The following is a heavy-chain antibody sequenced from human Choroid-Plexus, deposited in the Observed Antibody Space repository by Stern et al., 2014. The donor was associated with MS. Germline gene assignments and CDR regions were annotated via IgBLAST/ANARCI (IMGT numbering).Heavy chain of an antibody. CDR1: GYIFTGYY. D-gene: IGHD3-3*01. CDR2: IKPNTGGT. CDR3: ARDQRGITIFGVVTDYYYLGMDV. Sequence: VQLVESGAEVKKPGASVKVSCKTSGYIFTGYYIHWVRQAPGQGLEWMAWIKPNTGGTTDAEKFQGRVTMSRDTSISTAYVELSSLTSDDTAVYYCARDQRGITIFGVVTDYYYLGMDVWGQGTTVTVSS. V-gene: IGHV1-2*02. J-gene: IGHJ6*02.